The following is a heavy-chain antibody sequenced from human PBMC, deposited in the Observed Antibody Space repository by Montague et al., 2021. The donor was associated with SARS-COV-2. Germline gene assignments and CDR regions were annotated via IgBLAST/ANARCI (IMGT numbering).Heavy chain of an antibody. CDR2: ISSSSSSI. CDR3: VRGGACSGGKCNGGARD. J-gene: IGHJ4*02. V-gene: IGHV3-21*01. Sequence: CLRLSCAASGFTFRSYTMNWVRQSPGMGLEWVSFISSSSSSIYYADSLKGRFTISRGNAKNPLYLQMNSLRVEDTAVYYCVRGGACSGGKCNGGARDWGQGTLVTVAS. D-gene: IGHD2-15*01. CDR1: GFTFRSYT.